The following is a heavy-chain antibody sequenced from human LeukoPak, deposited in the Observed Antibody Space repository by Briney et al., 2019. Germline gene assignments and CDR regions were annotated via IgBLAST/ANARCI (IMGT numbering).Heavy chain of an antibody. J-gene: IGHJ4*02. CDR3: ASGIADFGSSPASNDY. CDR2: IIGSGGST. Sequence: GGSLRLSCAASGFTFSTYAMSWVRQAPGKGLEWVSAIIGSGGSTYYADSVKGRFTISRDNSKNSLYLQMNSLRAEDTAVYYCASGIADFGSSPASNDYWGQGTLVTVSS. V-gene: IGHV3-23*01. CDR1: GFTFSTYA. D-gene: IGHD6-13*01.